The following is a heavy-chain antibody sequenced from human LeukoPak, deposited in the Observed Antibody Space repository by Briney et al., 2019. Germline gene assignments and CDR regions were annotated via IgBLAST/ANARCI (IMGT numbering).Heavy chain of an antibody. CDR2: MNTNTGFT. V-gene: IGHV1-2*07. Sequence: ASVKVSCKASGYTLTGYYMHWLRQAPGQGLEWMGWMNTNTGFTKSGRHFQGRVTMTRDTSINTVYMELSRLRSDDTALYYCARGRRITFGSVIGLFDYWGQGTLVTVSS. D-gene: IGHD3-16*02. J-gene: IGHJ4*02. CDR1: GYTLTGYY. CDR3: ARGRRITFGSVIGLFDY.